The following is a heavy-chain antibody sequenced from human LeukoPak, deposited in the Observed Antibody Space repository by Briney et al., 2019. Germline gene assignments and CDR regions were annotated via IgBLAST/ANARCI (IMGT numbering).Heavy chain of an antibody. D-gene: IGHD3-10*01. CDR1: GGTFSSYA. CDR2: IIPILGIA. CDR3: AMRNGSGSLYFDY. Sequence: SVTVSCKASGGTFSSYAISWVRQAPGQGLEWMGRIIPILGIANYAQKFQGRVTITADKSTSTAYMELSSLRSEDTAVYYCAMRNGSGSLYFDYWGQGTLVTVSS. J-gene: IGHJ4*02. V-gene: IGHV1-69*04.